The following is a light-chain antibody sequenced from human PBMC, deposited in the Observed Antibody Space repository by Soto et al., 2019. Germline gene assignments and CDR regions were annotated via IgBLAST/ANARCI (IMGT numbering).Light chain of an antibody. V-gene: IGKV3-20*01. J-gene: IGKJ3*01. CDR3: HQYGNSPLT. Sequence: ETVLTQSPGTLSLSPGDRATLSCRASQNVYSNFVGWYQQRPGQAPRLLIYGTSTRATDIPDRFCGSGSGTDFTLTISRLEPDDFAVYFCHQYGNSPLTFGPGTKVDF. CDR2: GTS. CDR1: QNVYSNF.